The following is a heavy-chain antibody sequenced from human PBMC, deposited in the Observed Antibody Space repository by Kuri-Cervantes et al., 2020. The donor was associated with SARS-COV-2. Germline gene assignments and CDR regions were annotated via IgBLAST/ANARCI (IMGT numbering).Heavy chain of an antibody. Sequence: SETLSLTCAVYGGSFSGYYWSWIRQPPGKGLEWIGEINHSGSTNYNPSRKSRVTISVDTSKNQFSLKLSSVPAADTAVYYCARAGVRVLIDLYSNPGFDYWGQGTLVTVSS. D-gene: IGHD4-11*01. CDR2: INHSGST. CDR1: GGSFSGYY. V-gene: IGHV4-34*01. J-gene: IGHJ4*02. CDR3: ARAGVRVLIDLYSNPGFDY.